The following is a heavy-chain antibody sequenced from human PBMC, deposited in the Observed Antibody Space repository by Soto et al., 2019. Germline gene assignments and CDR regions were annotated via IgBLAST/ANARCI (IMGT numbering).Heavy chain of an antibody. CDR2: INSDGTTT. Sequence: EVQLVVSGGGLVQPGRSLRLSCAASGFTFSNTWMHWVRQAPGKGLVWVSHINSDGTTTTYADSVKGRFTISRDNAKNTVHLQMNSLRAEDTAVYYCATDGSYAQHVWGQGTTVTVSS. CDR1: GFTFSNTW. CDR3: ATDGSYAQHV. J-gene: IGHJ6*02. D-gene: IGHD2-2*01. V-gene: IGHV3-74*01.